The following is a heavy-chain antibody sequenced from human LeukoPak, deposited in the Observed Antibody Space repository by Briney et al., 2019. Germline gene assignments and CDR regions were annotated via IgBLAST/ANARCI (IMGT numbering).Heavy chain of an antibody. CDR1: GFTFSGYW. CDR3: AKDLGLRSFDI. J-gene: IGHJ3*02. Sequence: GGSLRLSCAASGFTFSGYWMSWVRQAPGKGLEWVANIKQDGSEKYYVDSVKGRFTISRGNAKNSLYLQVNSLRGEDTAVYYCAKDLGLRSFDIWGQGTMVTVSS. CDR2: IKQDGSEK. D-gene: IGHD3-10*01. V-gene: IGHV3-7*03.